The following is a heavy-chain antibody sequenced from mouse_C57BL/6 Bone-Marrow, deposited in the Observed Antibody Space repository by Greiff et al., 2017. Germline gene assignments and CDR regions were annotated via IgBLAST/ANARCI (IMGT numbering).Heavy chain of an antibody. D-gene: IGHD1-1*01. V-gene: IGHV10-1*01. Sequence: VKDRFTISRDDSESMLYLQMNNLKTEDTAMYYCVATVVASYYAMDYWGQGTSVTVSS. CDR3: VATVVASYYAMDY. J-gene: IGHJ4*01.